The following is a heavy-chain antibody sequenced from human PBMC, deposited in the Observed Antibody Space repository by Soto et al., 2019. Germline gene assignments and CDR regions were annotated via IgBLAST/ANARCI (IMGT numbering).Heavy chain of an antibody. J-gene: IGHJ4*02. CDR3: AGSLDSGYDFDY. CDR1: GGFISSYY. Sequence: SETLSLTCTVSGGFISSYYWSWIRQPPGKGLEWIGYIYYSGSTNYNPSLKSRVTISVDTSKNQFSLKLSSVTAADTAVYYCAGSLDSGYDFDYWGQGTLVTVS. D-gene: IGHD5-12*01. CDR2: IYYSGST. V-gene: IGHV4-59*01.